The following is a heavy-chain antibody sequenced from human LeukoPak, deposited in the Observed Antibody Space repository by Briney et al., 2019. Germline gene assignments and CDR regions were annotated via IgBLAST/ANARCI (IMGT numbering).Heavy chain of an antibody. V-gene: IGHV7-4-1*02. D-gene: IGHD6-19*01. Sequence: ASVKVSCKASGYTFTSYAMNWVRQAPGQGLEWMGWINTNTGNPTYAQGFTGRFVFSLDTSVSTAYLQISSLKAEDTAVYYCARRIAVAGTSLHWFDPWAREPWSQSPQ. CDR1: GYTFTSYA. CDR3: ARRIAVAGTSLHWFDP. J-gene: IGHJ5*02. CDR2: INTNTGNP.